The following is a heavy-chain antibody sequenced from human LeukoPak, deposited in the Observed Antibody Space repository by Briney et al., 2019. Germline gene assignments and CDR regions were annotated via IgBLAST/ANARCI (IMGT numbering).Heavy chain of an antibody. CDR3: ARDPGDIVVVPAEEHYYYYGMDV. V-gene: IGHV3-21*01. Sequence: GGSLRLSCAVSGFTFSSYSMNWVRQAPGKGLEWVSSISSSSSYIYYADSVKGRFTISRDNAKNSLYLQMNSLRAEDTAVYYCARDPGDIVVVPAEEHYYYYGMDVWGQGTTVTVSS. CDR2: ISSSSSYI. CDR1: GFTFSSYS. J-gene: IGHJ6*02. D-gene: IGHD2-2*01.